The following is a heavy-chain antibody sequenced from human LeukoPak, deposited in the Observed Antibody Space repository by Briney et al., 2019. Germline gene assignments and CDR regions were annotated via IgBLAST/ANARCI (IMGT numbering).Heavy chain of an antibody. CDR3: AGVGAPFDY. V-gene: IGHV3-7*01. Sequence: GGSLRLSCAASGFTFSSYSMNWVRQAPGKGLEWVANIKQDGSEKYYVDSVKGRFTISRDNAKNSLYLQMNSLRAEDTAVYYCAGVGAPFDYWGQGTLVTVSS. J-gene: IGHJ4*02. D-gene: IGHD1-26*01. CDR2: IKQDGSEK. CDR1: GFTFSSYS.